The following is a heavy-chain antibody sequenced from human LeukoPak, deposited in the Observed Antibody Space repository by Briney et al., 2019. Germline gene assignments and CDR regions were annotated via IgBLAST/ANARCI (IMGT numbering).Heavy chain of an antibody. D-gene: IGHD3-10*01. V-gene: IGHV1-58*02. CDR2: IVVGSGNT. CDR3: AAEGMVRGVEY. Sequence: GASVTVSCKASGFTFTSSAMQWVRQARGQRLEWIGWIVVGSGNTNYAQKFQERVTITSDMSTSTAYMELSSLRSEDTAAYYCAAEGMVRGVEYWGQGTLVTVSS. J-gene: IGHJ4*02. CDR1: GFTFTSSA.